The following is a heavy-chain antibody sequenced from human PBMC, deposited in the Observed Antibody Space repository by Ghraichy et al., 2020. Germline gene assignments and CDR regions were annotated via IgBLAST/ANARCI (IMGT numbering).Heavy chain of an antibody. CDR2: INHSGST. D-gene: IGHD6-13*01. CDR1: GGSFSGYY. Sequence: SETLSLTCAVYGGSFSGYYWSWIRQPPGKGLEWIGEINHSGSTNYNPSLKSRVTISVDTSKNQFSLKLSSVTAADTAVYYCARVPNTYSSSWSKEPDNWFDPWGQGTLVTVSS. CDR3: ARVPNTYSSSWSKEPDNWFDP. J-gene: IGHJ5*02. V-gene: IGHV4-34*01.